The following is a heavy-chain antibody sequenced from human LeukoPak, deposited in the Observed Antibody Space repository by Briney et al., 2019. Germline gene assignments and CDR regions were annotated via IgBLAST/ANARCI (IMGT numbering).Heavy chain of an antibody. D-gene: IGHD3-10*01. Sequence: QPGGSLRLSCAASGFTFSSYSMNWVRQAPGKGLEWVSYISSSSSTIYYADSVKGRFTISRDNAKNSLYLQMNSLRAEDTAVYYCARDRAPSYFDYWGQGTLVTVSS. CDR1: GFTFSSYS. CDR2: ISSSSSTI. J-gene: IGHJ4*02. CDR3: ARDRAPSYFDY. V-gene: IGHV3-48*01.